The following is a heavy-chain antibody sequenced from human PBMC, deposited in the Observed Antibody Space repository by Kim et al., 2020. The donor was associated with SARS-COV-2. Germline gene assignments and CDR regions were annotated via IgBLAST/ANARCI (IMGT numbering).Heavy chain of an antibody. CDR3: ARLGVGAPLSSGWPEDYYYYGMDV. D-gene: IGHD6-19*01. V-gene: IGHV3-11*01. Sequence: GGSLRLSCAASGFTFSDYYMSWIRQAPGKGLEWVSYISSSGSTIYYADSVKGRFTISRDNAKNSLYLQMNSLRAEDTAVYYCARLGVGAPLSSGWPEDYYYYGMDVWGQGTTVTVSS. CDR1: GFTFSDYY. CDR2: ISSSGSTI. J-gene: IGHJ6*02.